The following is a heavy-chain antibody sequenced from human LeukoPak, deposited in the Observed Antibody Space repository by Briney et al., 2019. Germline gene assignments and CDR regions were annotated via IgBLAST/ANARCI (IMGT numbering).Heavy chain of an antibody. D-gene: IGHD3-22*01. CDR3: AKAHYYDSSGYYYGYFGY. Sequence: GGSLRLSCAASGFTFSSYGMSWVRQAPGKGLEWVSAISGSGGSTYYADSVKGRFTISRDNSKNTLYLQMNSLRAEDTAVYYCAKAHYYDSSGYYYGYFGYWGQGTLVTVSS. V-gene: IGHV3-23*01. J-gene: IGHJ4*02. CDR1: GFTFSSYG. CDR2: ISGSGGST.